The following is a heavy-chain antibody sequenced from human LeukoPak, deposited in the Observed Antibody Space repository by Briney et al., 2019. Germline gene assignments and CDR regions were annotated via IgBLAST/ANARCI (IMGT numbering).Heavy chain of an antibody. CDR1: SGSISSSSYY. D-gene: IGHD4-17*01. CDR2: SYYSGST. V-gene: IGHV4-39*01. CDR3: ARLVTINTVTTARYWYFDL. Sequence: PSETLSLTCTVSSGSISSSSYYWGWIRQPPGKGLEWIGSSYYSGSTYYNPSLKSRVTISVATSKNQFSLKLSSVTAADTAVYFCARLVTINTVTTARYWYFDLWAVAPSSLSPQ. J-gene: IGHJ2*01.